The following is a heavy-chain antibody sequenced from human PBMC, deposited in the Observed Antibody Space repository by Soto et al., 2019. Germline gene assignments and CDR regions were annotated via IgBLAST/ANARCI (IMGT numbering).Heavy chain of an antibody. CDR2: INHSGST. CDR3: ARMKYSSSWYFDY. V-gene: IGHV4-34*01. Sequence: SETLSLTCTVSGGSISGYYWSWIRQPPGKGLEWIGEINHSGSTNYNPSLKSRVTISVDTSKNQFSLKLSSVTAADTAVYYCARMKYSSSWYFDYWGQGTLVTVSS. D-gene: IGHD6-13*01. CDR1: GGSISGYY. J-gene: IGHJ4*02.